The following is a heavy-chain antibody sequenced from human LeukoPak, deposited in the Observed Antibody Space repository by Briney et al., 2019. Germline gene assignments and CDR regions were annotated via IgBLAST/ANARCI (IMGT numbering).Heavy chain of an antibody. J-gene: IGHJ5*02. Sequence: PSETLSLTCAVYGGSFSGYYWSWIRQPPGKGLEWIGEINHSGSTNYNPSLKSRVTISVDTSKNQFSLKLGSVTAADTAVYYCARVGSGGLVLWGQGTLVTVSS. V-gene: IGHV4-34*01. CDR2: INHSGST. CDR3: ARVGSGGLVL. D-gene: IGHD4-17*01. CDR1: GGSFSGYY.